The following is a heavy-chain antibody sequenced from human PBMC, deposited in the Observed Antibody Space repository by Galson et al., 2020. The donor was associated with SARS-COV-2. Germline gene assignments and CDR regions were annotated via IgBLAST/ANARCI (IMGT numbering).Heavy chain of an antibody. CDR3: AREPQAAAGTLFDY. D-gene: IGHD6-13*01. J-gene: IGHJ4*02. CDR2: IYYSGST. Sequence: SETLSLTCTVSAGSISSSSYYWGWIRPRPGKGLEWIGSIYYSGSTYYNPSLKSRVTISVDTSKNQFSLKLSSVTAADTAVYYCAREPQAAAGTLFDYWGQGTLVTVSS. V-gene: IGHV4-39*07. CDR1: AGSISSSSYY.